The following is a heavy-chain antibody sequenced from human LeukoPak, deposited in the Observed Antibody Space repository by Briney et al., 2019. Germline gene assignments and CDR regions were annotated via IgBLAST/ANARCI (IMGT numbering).Heavy chain of an antibody. D-gene: IGHD6-19*01. V-gene: IGHV4-34*01. CDR1: GGSLSFYY. CDR2: ISQNGDS. J-gene: IGHJ1*01. CDR3: AREVIGVAGTEYFQH. Sequence: PSETLSLTCGVSGGSLSFYYWSWIRQSPGKGLEWIAEISQNGDSNYNMSLKSRVTISVDTSKNQFFLKLSSVTAADTAVYYCAREVIGVAGTEYFQHWGQGTLVTVSS.